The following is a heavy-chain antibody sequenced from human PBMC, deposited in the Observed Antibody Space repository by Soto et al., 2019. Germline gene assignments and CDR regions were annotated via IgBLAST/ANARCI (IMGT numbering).Heavy chain of an antibody. J-gene: IGHJ5*02. V-gene: IGHV3-23*01. CDR2: ISSSGVDT. CDR1: GFTFNSYA. Sequence: GGSLRLSCAASGFTFNSYAMYWVRQAPGKGLEWVSAISSSGVDTYYADYVKRRFTISRDNSKNTLSLQMNSLRAEETAIYYCAKGTSDYYYDRWGQGTLVTVSS. CDR3: AKGTSDYYYDR. D-gene: IGHD3-22*01.